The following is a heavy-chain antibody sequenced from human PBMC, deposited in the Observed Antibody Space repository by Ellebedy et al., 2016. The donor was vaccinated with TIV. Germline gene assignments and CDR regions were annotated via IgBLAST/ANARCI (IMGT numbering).Heavy chain of an antibody. D-gene: IGHD2-15*01. CDR2: IYYSGST. Sequence: SETLSLTCTVSGGSISSYYWSWIRQPPGKGLEWIGYIYYSGSTNYSPSLKSRVTISVDTSKNQFSLKLSSVTAADTAVYYCARNLVVVAATGAFDIWGQGTMVTVSS. CDR1: GGSISSYY. V-gene: IGHV4-59*01. CDR3: ARNLVVVAATGAFDI. J-gene: IGHJ3*02.